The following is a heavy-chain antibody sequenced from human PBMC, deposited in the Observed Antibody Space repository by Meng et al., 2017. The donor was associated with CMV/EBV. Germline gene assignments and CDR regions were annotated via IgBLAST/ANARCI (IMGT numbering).Heavy chain of an antibody. CDR1: GFSFNTSA. CDR2: ISSDGNNQ. CDR3: ARGYNWFDP. Sequence: GESLKISCATSGFSFNTSAMHWVRQAPGKGLEWVAIISSDGNNQHYADSVKGRFAISRDNSKSTLYLQMNSLRAEDTAVYYCARGYNWFDPWGQGTLVTVSS. J-gene: IGHJ5*02. V-gene: IGHV3-33*01.